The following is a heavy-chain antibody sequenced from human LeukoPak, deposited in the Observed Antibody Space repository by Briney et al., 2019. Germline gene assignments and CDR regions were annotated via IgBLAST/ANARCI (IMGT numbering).Heavy chain of an antibody. J-gene: IGHJ4*02. CDR2: ISGSGGST. CDR3: AKRARYCSSTSCYIEKGHPFDY. Sequence: TGGSLRLSCAASGFTFSSYAMSWVRQAPGKGLEWVSAISGSGGSTYYADSVKGRFTISRDNSKNTLYLQMNSLRAEDTAVYYWAKRARYCSSTSCYIEKGHPFDYWGQGTLVTVSS. D-gene: IGHD2-2*02. CDR1: GFTFSSYA. V-gene: IGHV3-23*01.